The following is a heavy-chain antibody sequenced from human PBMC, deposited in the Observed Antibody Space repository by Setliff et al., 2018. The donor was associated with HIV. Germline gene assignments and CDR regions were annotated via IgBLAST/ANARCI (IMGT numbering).Heavy chain of an antibody. CDR3: ARAFDVLTGYFDC. CDR1: GYSFTNLG. Sequence: ASVKVSCKASGYSFTNLGLNWVRQAPGQGLEWMGWISVYNGHTKFAQKVQDRVTMTTDTSTSSAYMELRSLRSDDTAVYYCARAFDVLTGYFDCWGQGTLVTVSS. J-gene: IGHJ4*02. CDR2: ISVYNGHT. V-gene: IGHV1-18*01. D-gene: IGHD3-9*01.